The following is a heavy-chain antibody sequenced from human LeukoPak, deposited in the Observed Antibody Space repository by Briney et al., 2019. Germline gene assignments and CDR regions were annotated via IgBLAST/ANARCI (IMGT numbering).Heavy chain of an antibody. J-gene: IGHJ4*02. V-gene: IGHV1-3*01. D-gene: IGHD2-21*02. CDR1: GYTFTSYA. CDR3: ARVVTAIVFDY. CDR2: INAGNGNT. Sequence: ASVKVFCKASGYTFTSYAMHWVRQAPGQRLEWMGWINAGNGNTKYSQKFQGRVTITRDTSASTAYMELSSLRSEDTAVYYCARVVTAIVFDYWGQGTLVTVSS.